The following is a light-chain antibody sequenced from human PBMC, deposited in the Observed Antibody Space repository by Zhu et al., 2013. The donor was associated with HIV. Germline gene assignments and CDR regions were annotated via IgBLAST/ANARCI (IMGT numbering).Light chain of an antibody. Sequence: EIVLTQSPATLSLSPGERATLSCRASQSVTTYLAWYQQKPGQAPRLLIYDASSRATGVPDRFSGSGSGTDFTLTINRLEPEDFAVYYCQQYNKWPPYTFGQGTKLHLK. CDR3: QQYNKWPPYT. CDR2: DAS. J-gene: IGKJ2*01. CDR1: QSVTTY. V-gene: IGKV3-11*01.